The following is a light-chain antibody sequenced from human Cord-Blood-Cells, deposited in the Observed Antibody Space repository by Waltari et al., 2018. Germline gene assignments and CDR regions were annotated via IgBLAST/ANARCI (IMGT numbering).Light chain of an antibody. J-gene: IGKJ2*01. CDR1: QSISSY. CDR2: AGS. V-gene: IGKV1-39*01. CDR3: QQSYSTPYT. Sequence: DIQMTQSPSSLSASVGDRVTITCRASQSISSYLNWYQQKPGKAPKLLIYAGSSLQSGVPSRFSGSGSGTDFTLTISSLQPEDFATYYCQQSYSTPYTFGQGTKVEIK.